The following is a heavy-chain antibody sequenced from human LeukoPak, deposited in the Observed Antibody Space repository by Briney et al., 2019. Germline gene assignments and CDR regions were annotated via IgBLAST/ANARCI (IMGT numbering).Heavy chain of an antibody. CDR1: GGSISSYY. CDR2: IYTSGST. CDR3: ARGAYYDYVWGSYRPFAFDI. Sequence: SETLSLTCTVSGGSISSYYWSWIRQPAGKGLEWIGRIYTSGSTNYNPSLKSRATMSVDTSKNQFSLELSSVTAADTAVYYCARGAYYDYVWGSYRPFAFDIWGQGTMVTVSS. V-gene: IGHV4-4*07. J-gene: IGHJ3*02. D-gene: IGHD3-16*02.